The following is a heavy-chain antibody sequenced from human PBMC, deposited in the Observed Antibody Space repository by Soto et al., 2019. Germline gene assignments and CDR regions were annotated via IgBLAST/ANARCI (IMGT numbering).Heavy chain of an antibody. V-gene: IGHV3-23*01. CDR2: ISGSGGST. Sequence: GGSLRLSCAASGFTFSSYAMSWVRQAPGKGLEWVSAISGSGGSTYYADSVKGRFTISRDNSKNTLYLQMNSLRAEDTAVYYCAKDFLLSGGSSTDAFDIWGQGTMVTVSS. J-gene: IGHJ3*02. CDR3: AKDFLLSGGSSTDAFDI. CDR1: GFTFSSYA. D-gene: IGHD2-15*01.